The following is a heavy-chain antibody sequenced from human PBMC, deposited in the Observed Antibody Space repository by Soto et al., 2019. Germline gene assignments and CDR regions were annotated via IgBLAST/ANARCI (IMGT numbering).Heavy chain of an antibody. V-gene: IGHV3-48*01. CDR1: GFTFSSYS. Sequence: EVQLVESGGGLVQPGGSLRLSCAASGFTFSSYSMNWVRQAPGKGLEWVSYISSSSSTIYYADSVKGRFTISRDNAXYSLYLQMHSLRAEDTAVYYCARDLGSSWYPEYFQHWGQGTLVTVSS. D-gene: IGHD6-13*01. J-gene: IGHJ1*01. CDR2: ISSSSSTI. CDR3: ARDLGSSWYPEYFQH.